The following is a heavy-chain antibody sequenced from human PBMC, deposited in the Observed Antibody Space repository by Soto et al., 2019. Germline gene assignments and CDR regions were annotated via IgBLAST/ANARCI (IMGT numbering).Heavy chain of an antibody. CDR3: AKDLQSYGDYDYYCYGMDV. CDR1: GFTFSTYG. Sequence: QVQLVDSGGGEVQPGRSLTISCAASGFTFSTYGMHWVRQTPGKGLEWVAVISYDGTNKFYSDSVKGRFTISTDNFKSTLTLQMNGLRADDTAVYSCAKDLQSYGDYDYYCYGMDVWGLGTRVTVSS. J-gene: IGHJ6*02. D-gene: IGHD4-17*01. V-gene: IGHV3-30*18. CDR2: ISYDGTNK.